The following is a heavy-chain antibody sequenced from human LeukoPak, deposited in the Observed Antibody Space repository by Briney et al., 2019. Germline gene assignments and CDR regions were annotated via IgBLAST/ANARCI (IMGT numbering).Heavy chain of an antibody. V-gene: IGHV3-48*01. CDR2: ISSSSTI. Sequence: PGGSLRLSCAASGFTFSSYSMNWVRQAPGKGLEWVSHISSSSTIYYADSVKGRFTISRDNAKNSLYLQMNSLRAEDTAVYYCARVGVNLDVWGKGTTVTVSS. J-gene: IGHJ6*04. CDR3: ARVGVNLDV. D-gene: IGHD3-3*01. CDR1: GFTFSSYS.